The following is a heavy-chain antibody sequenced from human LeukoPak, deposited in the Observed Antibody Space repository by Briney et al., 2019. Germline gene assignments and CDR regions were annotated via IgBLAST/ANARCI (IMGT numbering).Heavy chain of an antibody. CDR3: ARGELSEGWFDP. D-gene: IGHD3-10*01. V-gene: IGHV1-18*01. CDR1: GYTFTSYD. CDR2: ISAYNGNT. J-gene: IGHJ5*02. Sequence: RASVKVSCKASGYTFTSYDINWVRQAPGQGLEWMGWISAYNGNTNYAQKLQGRVTMTTDTSTSTAYMELRSLRSDDTAVYYCARGELSEGWFDPWGQGTLVTVSS.